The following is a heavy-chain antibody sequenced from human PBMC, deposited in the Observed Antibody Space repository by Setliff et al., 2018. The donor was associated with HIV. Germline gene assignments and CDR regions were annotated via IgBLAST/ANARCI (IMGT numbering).Heavy chain of an antibody. CDR2: ITWDSKRI. D-gene: IGHD1-1*01. Sequence: GGSLRLSCAASGFTFDDYAMHWGRQSTGKGLEWVAGITWDSKRIAYADSVKGRFTISRDNAKNQLYLEMNSLETDDTALYYCAKDYGDGHNWGAFDVWGQGAMVTVSS. CDR1: GFTFDDYA. J-gene: IGHJ3*01. V-gene: IGHV3-9*01. CDR3: AKDYGDGHNWGAFDV.